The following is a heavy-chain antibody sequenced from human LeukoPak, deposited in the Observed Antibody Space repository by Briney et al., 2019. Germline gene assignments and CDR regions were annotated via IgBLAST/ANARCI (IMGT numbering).Heavy chain of an antibody. D-gene: IGHD6-19*01. CDR2: INPSGGST. J-gene: IGHJ4*02. Sequence: ASVKVSCKASGYTFTSYYMHWVRQAPGQGLEWMGIINPSGGSTSYAQKFQGRVTMTRDTSTSTAYMELSSLRSEDTAVYYCARDEDSSGWYGQHYFDYWGQGTLVTVSS. CDR3: ARDEDSSGWYGQHYFDY. V-gene: IGHV1-46*01. CDR1: GYTFTSYY.